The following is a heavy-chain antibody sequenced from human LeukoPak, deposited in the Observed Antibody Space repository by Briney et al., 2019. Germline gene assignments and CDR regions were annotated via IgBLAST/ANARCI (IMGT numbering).Heavy chain of an antibody. CDR1: GGSIISSSYY. D-gene: IGHD3-10*01. CDR2: IYYSGST. V-gene: IGHV4-39*01. CDR3: ARHYYGSGSYFASHASNNWFDP. Sequence: SETLSLTCTVSGGSIISSSYYRGWIRQPPGKGLEWIGSIYYSGSTYYNPSLKSRVTISVDTSKNQIPLKLSSVTAADTAVYYCARHYYGSGSYFASHASNNWFDPWGQGTLVTVSS. J-gene: IGHJ5*02.